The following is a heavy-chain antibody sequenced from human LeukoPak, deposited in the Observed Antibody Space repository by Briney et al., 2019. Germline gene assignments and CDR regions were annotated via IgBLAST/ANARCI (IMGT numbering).Heavy chain of an antibody. CDR3: ARGSYFCGGDCYTAEFFQH. D-gene: IGHD2-21*02. Sequence: GGSLRLSCAASGFTVSSNYMSWVRQAPGKGLEWVSSVSGSSNYIYYADSVKGRFTISRDNAKNSLYLQMDSLRAEDTAVYYCARGSYFCGGDCYTAEFFQHWGQGTLVTVSS. CDR1: GFTVSSNY. J-gene: IGHJ1*01. V-gene: IGHV3-21*01. CDR2: VSGSSNYI.